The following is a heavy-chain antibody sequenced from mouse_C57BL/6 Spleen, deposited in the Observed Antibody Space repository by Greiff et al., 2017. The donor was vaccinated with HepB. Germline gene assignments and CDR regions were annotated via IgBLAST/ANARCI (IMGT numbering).Heavy chain of an antibody. CDR1: GFTFSDYY. Sequence: EVHLVESGGGLVQPGGSLKLSCAASGFTFSDYYMYWVRQTPEKRLEWVAYISNGGGSTYYPDTVKGRFTISRDNAKNTLYLQMSRLKSEDTAMYYCARRYGSSYEGYFDVWGTGTTVTVSS. J-gene: IGHJ1*03. D-gene: IGHD1-1*01. V-gene: IGHV5-12*01. CDR3: ARRYGSSYEGYFDV. CDR2: ISNGGGST.